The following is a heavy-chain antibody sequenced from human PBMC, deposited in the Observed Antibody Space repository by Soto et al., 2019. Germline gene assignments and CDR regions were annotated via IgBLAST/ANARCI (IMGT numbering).Heavy chain of an antibody. CDR3: ARGGSCGTRGGWRGP. D-gene: IGHD6-13*01. V-gene: IGHV3-11*04. J-gene: IGHJ5*02. CDR2: ISDTGSVT. Sequence: QVQLVQSGGGLVKPGGSLTLTCAASGFTFSDYYMIWVRQAPGKGLEWLAYISDTGSVTYYADSVRALFTVFRDSNALYPQLDGLTYADTATSFCARGGSCGTRGGWRGPWGQGTLVTVSS. CDR1: GFTFSDYY.